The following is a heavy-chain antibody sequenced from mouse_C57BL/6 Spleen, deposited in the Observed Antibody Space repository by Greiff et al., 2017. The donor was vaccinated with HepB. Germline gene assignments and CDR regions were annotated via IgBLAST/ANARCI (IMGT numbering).Heavy chain of an antibody. J-gene: IGHJ3*01. V-gene: IGHV1-80*01. CDR1: GYAFSSYW. CDR3: ARKRNYGNYGWFAY. CDR2: IYPGDGDT. Sequence: QVQLQQSGAELVKPGASVKISCKASGYAFSSYWMNWVKQRPGKGLEWIGQIYPGDGDTNYNGKFKGKATLTADKSSSTAYMQLSSLTSEDSAVYFCARKRNYGNYGWFAYWGQGTLVTVSA. D-gene: IGHD2-1*01.